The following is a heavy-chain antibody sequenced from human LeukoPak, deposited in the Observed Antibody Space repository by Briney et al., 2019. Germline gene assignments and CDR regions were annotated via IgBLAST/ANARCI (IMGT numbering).Heavy chain of an antibody. Sequence: GGSLRLSCAASGLSFSSFAMSWVRQGPARGLEWVSSIRGNGEKFYADSVKGRFTLSSDSSRNTVYFQLNNLRVEDTAIYYCAKASWVSSTDAVRWGQGTLVTVSS. J-gene: IGHJ4*02. V-gene: IGHV3-23*01. D-gene: IGHD3-16*01. CDR1: GLSFSSFA. CDR3: AKASWVSSTDAVR. CDR2: IRGNGEK.